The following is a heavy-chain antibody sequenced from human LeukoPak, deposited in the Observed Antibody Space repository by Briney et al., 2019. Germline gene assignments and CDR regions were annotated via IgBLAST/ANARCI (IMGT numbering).Heavy chain of an antibody. J-gene: IGHJ4*02. Sequence: GGSLRLSCAASGFTFSSYWMNWVRQAPGKGLEWVSSISSSSSYIYYADSVKGRFTISRDNAKNSLYLQMNSLRAEDTAVYYCARVGRDGYNYYFDYWGQGTLVTVSS. D-gene: IGHD5-24*01. CDR3: ARVGRDGYNYYFDY. CDR2: ISSSSSYI. V-gene: IGHV3-21*01. CDR1: GFTFSSYW.